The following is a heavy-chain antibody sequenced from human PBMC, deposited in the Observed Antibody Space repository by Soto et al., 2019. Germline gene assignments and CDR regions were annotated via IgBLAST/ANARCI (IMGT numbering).Heavy chain of an antibody. Sequence: SLRLSCSASGFTFSSYGMPCVRQAPGKGLEWVALVWFDGSDKYSSDSVKGRFTISRDNSKNTLYLQMNSLRDEDTAVYYCARLYCSASSCYSVGGFDIWGQGTMVTVSS. J-gene: IGHJ3*02. CDR3: ARLYCSASSCYSVGGFDI. CDR1: GFTFSSYG. CDR2: VWFDGSDK. V-gene: IGHV3-33*01. D-gene: IGHD2-15*01.